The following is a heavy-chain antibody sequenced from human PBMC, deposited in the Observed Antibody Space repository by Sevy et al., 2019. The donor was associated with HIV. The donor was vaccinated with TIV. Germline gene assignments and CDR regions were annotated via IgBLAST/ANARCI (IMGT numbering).Heavy chain of an antibody. D-gene: IGHD3-10*01. CDR1: GFTLSSYW. J-gene: IGHJ4*02. Sequence: GGSLRLSCVASGFTLSSYWMSWVRQVPGQGLEWVADIKQDGSDKNYLDSVKGRLTITKDNAKKSLYLQMNNLRVEDTALYYCVRVRAFLLFGEHPLYRFDSWGQGTLITVSS. V-gene: IGHV3-7*04. CDR2: IKQDGSDK. CDR3: VRVRAFLLFGEHPLYRFDS.